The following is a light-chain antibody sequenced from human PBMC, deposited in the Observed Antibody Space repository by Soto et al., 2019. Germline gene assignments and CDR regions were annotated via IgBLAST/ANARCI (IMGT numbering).Light chain of an antibody. Sequence: EIVMPPSPATLSVSPGARAPLSCRASQSVSGNLAWYQQKPGQAPRLLIYGASTRATGIPARFSGSGSGTEFTLTISSLQSEDFAVYYRQQYNNWPLVGHGNKVDIK. CDR3: QQYNNWPL. CDR1: QSVSGN. CDR2: GAS. V-gene: IGKV3-15*01. J-gene: IGKJ1*01.